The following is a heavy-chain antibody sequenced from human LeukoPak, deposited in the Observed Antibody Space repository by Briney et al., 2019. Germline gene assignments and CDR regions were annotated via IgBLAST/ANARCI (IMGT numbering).Heavy chain of an antibody. CDR1: GFTFSSYA. D-gene: IGHD3-10*01. CDR2: ISYDGSNK. J-gene: IGHJ3*02. CDR3: AKDLWFGDLGAFDI. V-gene: IGHV3-30*04. Sequence: GGSLRLSCAASGFTFSSYAMHWVRQAPGKGLEWVAVISYDGSNKYYADSVKGRFTISRDNSKNTLYLQMNSLRAEDTAVYYCAKDLWFGDLGAFDIWGQGTMVTVSS.